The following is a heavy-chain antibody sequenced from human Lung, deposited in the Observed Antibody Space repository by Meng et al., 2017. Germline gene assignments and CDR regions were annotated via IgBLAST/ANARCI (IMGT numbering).Heavy chain of an antibody. CDR3: ARGSITMVRGVSVFDP. CDR1: GGSISSSNW. J-gene: IGHJ5*02. Sequence: QVQLQEAAPGLVKPSGTLSRTFRVPGGSISSSNWWSWVRQPPGKGLEWIGEIYHSGSTNYNPSLKSRVTISVDKSKNQFSLKLSSVTAADTAVYYCARGSITMVRGVSVFDPWGQGTVVTVSS. V-gene: IGHV4-4*02. D-gene: IGHD3-10*01. CDR2: IYHSGST.